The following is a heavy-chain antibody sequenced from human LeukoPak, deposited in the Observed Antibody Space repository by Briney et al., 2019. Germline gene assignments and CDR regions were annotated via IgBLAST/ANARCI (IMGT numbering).Heavy chain of an antibody. CDR3: AVTTVGFALDY. J-gene: IGHJ4*02. Sequence: GGSLRLSCAASGFRFNTYWMSWVRQAPGKGLEWVANIKQDGNEKYYADSVKGRFTISRDNAKNSLYLQMNSLRAEDTAVYYCAVTTVGFALDYWGQGTLVTVS. V-gene: IGHV3-7*01. CDR1: GFRFNTYW. CDR2: IKQDGNEK. D-gene: IGHD4-17*01.